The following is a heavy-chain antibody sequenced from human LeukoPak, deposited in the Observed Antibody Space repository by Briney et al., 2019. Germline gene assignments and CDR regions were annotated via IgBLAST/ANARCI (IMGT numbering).Heavy chain of an antibody. Sequence: PGGSLRLSCAAAGFTFSNYSMNWVRQAPGKGLEWVSSINSSSSYIYYADSVKGRFTISRDNAKNSLYLQMNSLRAEDTAVYYCARAGDHSDGSGSYYNRYYYGMDVWGQGTTVTVSS. CDR1: GFTFSNYS. V-gene: IGHV3-21*01. CDR2: INSSSSYI. D-gene: IGHD3-10*01. J-gene: IGHJ6*02. CDR3: ARAGDHSDGSGSYYNRYYYGMDV.